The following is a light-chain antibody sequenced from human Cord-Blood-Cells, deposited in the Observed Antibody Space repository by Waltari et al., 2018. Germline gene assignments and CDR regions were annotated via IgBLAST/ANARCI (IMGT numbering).Light chain of an antibody. CDR3: CSEAGSYNVV. V-gene: IGLV2-11*01. CDR2: DVS. J-gene: IGLJ2*01. Sequence: QSALTQPRSVSGSPGQSVTISCTGTSSDVGGYNYVSWYQQHPGKAPKLMIYDVSKRPSGGPDRFSGSNSGNTASLTISGLQAEEEADYYCCSEAGSYNVVFGGGTKLPVL. CDR1: SSDVGGYNY.